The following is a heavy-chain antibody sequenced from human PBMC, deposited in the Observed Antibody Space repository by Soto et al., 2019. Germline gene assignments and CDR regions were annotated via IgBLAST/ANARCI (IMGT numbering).Heavy chain of an antibody. CDR2: IDPSDSQT. CDR3: ARQIYDSDTGPNFQYYFDS. D-gene: IGHD3-22*01. Sequence: GESLKISCKGSGYSFAGYWVTLVRQKPGKGLEWMGRIDPSDSQTYYSPSFRGHVTISVTKSITTVFLQWSSLRASDTAMYYCARQIYDSDTGPNFQYYFDSWGQGTPVTVSS. J-gene: IGHJ4*02. CDR1: GYSFAGYW. V-gene: IGHV5-10-1*01.